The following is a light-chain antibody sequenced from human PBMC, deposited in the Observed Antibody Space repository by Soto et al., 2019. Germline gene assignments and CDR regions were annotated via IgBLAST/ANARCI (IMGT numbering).Light chain of an antibody. Sequence: QSSLTQPASVSGSPGQSITISCTGTSSDVVRYNYVSWYQQYPGKAPKLIIYEVSDRPSGVSDRFSGSKYDNTASLTISGLQAEDEADYFCSSFTSTTTFYVFGTGTKVTVL. CDR1: SSDVVRYNY. CDR3: SSFTSTTTFYV. J-gene: IGLJ1*01. V-gene: IGLV2-14*01. CDR2: EVS.